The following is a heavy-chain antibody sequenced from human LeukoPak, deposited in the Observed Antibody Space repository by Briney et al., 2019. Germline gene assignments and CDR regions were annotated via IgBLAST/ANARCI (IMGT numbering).Heavy chain of an antibody. CDR2: INHSGST. J-gene: IGHJ4*02. Sequence: SETLSLTCAVYGGSFSGYYWSWIRQPPGKGLKWIGEINHSGSTNYNPSLKSRVTISVDTSKNQFSLKLSSVTAADTAVYYCAGLVDYDILTGYYKSYFDYWGQGTLVTVSS. CDR3: AGLVDYDILTGYYKSYFDY. D-gene: IGHD3-9*01. V-gene: IGHV4-34*01. CDR1: GGSFSGYY.